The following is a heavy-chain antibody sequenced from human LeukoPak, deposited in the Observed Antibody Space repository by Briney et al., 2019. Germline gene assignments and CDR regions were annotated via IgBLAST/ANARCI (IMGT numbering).Heavy chain of an antibody. J-gene: IGHJ4*02. D-gene: IGHD6-25*01. CDR3: ARDLRGRAY. Sequence: ASVKVSCKASGYTFTGYYMHWVRQAPGQGLEWMGRINPNSGGTNYAQKFQGRVTMTRDTSTSTVYMELSSLRSEDTAVYYCARDLRGRAYWGQGTLVTVSS. CDR2: INPNSGGT. V-gene: IGHV1-2*06. CDR1: GYTFTGYY.